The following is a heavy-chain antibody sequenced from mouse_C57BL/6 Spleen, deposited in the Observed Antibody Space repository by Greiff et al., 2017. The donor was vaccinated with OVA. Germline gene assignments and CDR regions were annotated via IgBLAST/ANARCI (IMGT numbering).Heavy chain of an antibody. CDR3: ARGITTVPDY. V-gene: IGHV1-22*01. J-gene: IGHJ2*01. D-gene: IGHD1-1*01. CDR2: INPNNGGT. Sequence: EVQLQESGPELVKPGASVKMSCKASGYTFTDYNMHWVKQSHGKSLEWIGYINPNNGGTSYNQKFKGKATLTVNKSSSTAYMELRSLTSEDSAVYYCARGITTVPDYWGQGTTLTVSS. CDR1: GYTFTDYN.